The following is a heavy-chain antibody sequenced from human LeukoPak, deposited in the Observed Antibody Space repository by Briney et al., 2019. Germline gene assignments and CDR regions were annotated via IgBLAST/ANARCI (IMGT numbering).Heavy chain of an antibody. J-gene: IGHJ6*03. CDR2: TYPGDSDT. V-gene: IGHV5-51*01. Sequence: GESLKLSCKGSGYSFATHWIGWVRQVPGKGLEWMGITYPGDSDTRYSPSFQGQVTISADKSISTAYLQWGSLKASDTATYYCARGGRGSCTSTSCYTNYMDVWGKGTTVTVSS. CDR3: ARGGRGSCTSTSCYTNYMDV. CDR1: GYSFATHW. D-gene: IGHD2-2*01.